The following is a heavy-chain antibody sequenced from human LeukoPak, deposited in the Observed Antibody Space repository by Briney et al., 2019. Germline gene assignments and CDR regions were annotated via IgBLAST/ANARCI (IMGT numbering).Heavy chain of an antibody. J-gene: IGHJ4*02. CDR1: GFTLSSYW. CDR2: IKQDGSEK. CDR3: VRGSLGWNYDY. Sequence: PGGSLRLSCAASGFTLSSYWMSWVRQAPGKGLEWVANIKQDGSEKYYVDSVKGRFTISRDNAKNSLYLQMNSLRAEDTAVYYCVRGSLGWNYDYWGQGTLVTVSS. D-gene: IGHD1-7*01. V-gene: IGHV3-7*01.